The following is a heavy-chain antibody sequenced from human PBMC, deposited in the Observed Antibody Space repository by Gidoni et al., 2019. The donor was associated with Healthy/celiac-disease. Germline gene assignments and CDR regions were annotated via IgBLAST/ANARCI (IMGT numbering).Heavy chain of an antibody. CDR3: ARGGKKKSVGATS. D-gene: IGHD1-26*01. J-gene: IGHJ5*02. V-gene: IGHV4-34*01. Sequence: QVQLQQWGAGLLKPSETLSLTCAVYGGSFSGYYWSWIRQPPGKGLEWIGEINHSGSTNYNPSLKSRVTISVDTSKNQFSLKLSSVTAADTAVYYCARGGKKKSVGATSWGQGTLVTVSS. CDR1: GGSFSGYY. CDR2: INHSGST.